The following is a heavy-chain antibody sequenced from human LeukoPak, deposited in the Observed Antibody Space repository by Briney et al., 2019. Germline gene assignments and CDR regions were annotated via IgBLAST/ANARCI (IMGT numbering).Heavy chain of an antibody. CDR2: IKRDGSEK. CDR3: AFNNNFKY. V-gene: IGHV3-7*02. Sequence: GGSLRLSCAASGFTFSRYWMSWVRQAPGKGLEWVANIKRDGSEKYYVDSVKGRFTISRDNAKNSLYPQMNSLRAEDTAVYYCAFNNNFKYWGQGTLVIVSS. J-gene: IGHJ4*02. CDR1: GFTFSRYW. D-gene: IGHD1/OR15-1a*01.